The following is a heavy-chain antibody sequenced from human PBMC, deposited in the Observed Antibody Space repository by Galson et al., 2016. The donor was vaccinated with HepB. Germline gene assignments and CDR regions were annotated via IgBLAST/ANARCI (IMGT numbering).Heavy chain of an antibody. CDR2: ISDTSSHT. J-gene: IGHJ6*02. CDR3: ASDDFKLARSAGMDA. Sequence: SLRLSCAASGSTFSGYDMNWVRQAPGKGLEWVSYISDTSSHTYYAESVKGRFTISRDNAKNSLYLQMNSLRVEDTAVYYCASDDFKLARSAGMDAWGQGTTVTVSS. CDR1: GSTFSGYD. V-gene: IGHV3-21*01. D-gene: IGHD3-3*02.